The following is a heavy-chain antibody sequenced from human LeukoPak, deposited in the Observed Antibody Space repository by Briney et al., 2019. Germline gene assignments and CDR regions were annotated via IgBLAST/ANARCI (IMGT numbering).Heavy chain of an antibody. CDR3: ARGLTGYSSSWQIYYYYYYMDV. Sequence: GGSLRLSCAASGFTFSSYWMSWVRQAPGKGLEWVGNINQDGSQKYYVDSVKGRFTISRDNAKNSFFLQMSSLRAEDTSVYYCARGLTGYSSSWQIYYYYYYMDVWGKGTTVTVSS. CDR2: INQDGSQK. D-gene: IGHD6-13*01. J-gene: IGHJ6*03. V-gene: IGHV3-7*01. CDR1: GFTFSSYW.